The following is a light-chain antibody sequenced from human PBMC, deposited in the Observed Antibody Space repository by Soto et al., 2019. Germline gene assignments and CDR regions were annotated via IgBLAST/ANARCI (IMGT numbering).Light chain of an antibody. CDR3: QQSFSTPRT. Sequence: DIQMTQSPSSLSASIGERVTITCRASQSISSYLNWHQQKPGKAPKLLIYGSSSLQSGVPSRFSGSGSGTDFSLTISSLQPEDFATYYCQQSFSTPRTFGQGTRWISN. V-gene: IGKV1-39*01. J-gene: IGKJ1*01. CDR1: QSISSY. CDR2: GSS.